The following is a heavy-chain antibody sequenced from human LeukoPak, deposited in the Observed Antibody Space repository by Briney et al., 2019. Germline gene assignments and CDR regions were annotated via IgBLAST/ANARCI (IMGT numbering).Heavy chain of an antibody. CDR1: GYTFTSYA. CDR2: INTNNGNP. D-gene: IGHD3-16*01. Sequence: ASVKVSRKASGYTFTSYALNWVRQAPGQGLEWMGWINTNNGNPTYAQAFTGRFVFSLDISVSTAYLQISNLKADDTAVYYCARQLGTFSPHYYFYMDVWGKGTTVAISS. V-gene: IGHV7-4-1*02. CDR3: ARQLGTFSPHYYFYMDV. J-gene: IGHJ6*03.